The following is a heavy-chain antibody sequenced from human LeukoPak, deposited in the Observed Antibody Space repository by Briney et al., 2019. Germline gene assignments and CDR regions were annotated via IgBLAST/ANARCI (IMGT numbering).Heavy chain of an antibody. CDR3: AREDDFWSGYSV. CDR2: IYYSGST. CDR1: GGSISSYY. Sequence: SETLSLTCTVSGGSISSYYWSWIRQPPGKGLEWIGYIYYSGSTNYNPSLKSRVTISVDTSKNQFSLKLSSVTAADTAVYYCAREDDFWSGYSVWGQGTMVTVSS. D-gene: IGHD3-3*01. V-gene: IGHV4-59*12. J-gene: IGHJ3*01.